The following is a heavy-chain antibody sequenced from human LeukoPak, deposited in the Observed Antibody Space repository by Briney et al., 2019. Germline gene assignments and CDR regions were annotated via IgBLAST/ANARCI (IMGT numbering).Heavy chain of an antibody. CDR3: ARTGVMVGAMYYYAMDV. D-gene: IGHD2-15*01. CDR2: IYYSGST. CDR1: GGSISSGGYY. V-gene: IGHV4-31*03. J-gene: IGHJ6*02. Sequence: PSETLSLTCTVSGGSISSGGYYWSWIRQHPGKGLEWIGYIYYSGSTYYNPSLKSRLTISVDTSKNQLSLKLSSVTAADTAVYYCARTGVMVGAMYYYAMDVWGPGTTVTVSS.